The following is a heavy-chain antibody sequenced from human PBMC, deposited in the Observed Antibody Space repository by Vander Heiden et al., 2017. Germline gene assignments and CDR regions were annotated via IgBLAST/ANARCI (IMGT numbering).Heavy chain of an antibody. CDR3: VRRTGYCNSGVCYFDY. V-gene: IGHV5-51*01. CDR2: RYPGDSDT. D-gene: IGHD2-8*01. J-gene: IGHJ4*02. Sequence: EVQLVPSGAEVKKPGESLKISCKGSGYSCTTYWIGWVRQMPGKGVEWMAKRYPGDSDTRYSPSFEGQVTMSADKSSSTAYLQWSSLKASDTAIYYWVRRTGYCNSGVCYFDYWGQGILVTVYS. CDR1: GYSCTTYW.